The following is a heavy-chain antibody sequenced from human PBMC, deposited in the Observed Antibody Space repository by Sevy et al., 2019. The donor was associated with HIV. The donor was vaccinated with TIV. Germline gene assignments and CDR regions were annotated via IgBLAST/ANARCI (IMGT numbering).Heavy chain of an antibody. CDR3: AKDDFYDSSGYYHSVS. J-gene: IGHJ4*02. V-gene: IGHV3-23*01. Sequence: GESLKISCVASGFTFTSYAMSWVRQAPGKGLEWVSAISGSGGSTYYADSVKGRFTVSRDNSKKTLYLQMNGLRAEDTAVYYCAKDDFYDSSGYYHSVSWGQGTLVTVSS. CDR2: ISGSGGST. D-gene: IGHD3-22*01. CDR1: GFTFTSYA.